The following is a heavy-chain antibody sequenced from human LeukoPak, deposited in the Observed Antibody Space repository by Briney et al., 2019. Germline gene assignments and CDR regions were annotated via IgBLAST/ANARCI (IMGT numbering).Heavy chain of an antibody. CDR1: GFTFSDYY. V-gene: IGHV3-23*01. Sequence: QAEGSLRLSCAASGFTFSDYYMSWIRQAPGKGLEWVSAISGSGGSTYYADSVKGRFTISRDNSKNTLYLQMNSLRAEDTAVYYCAKVAAAGTEAFDYWGQGTLVSVSS. CDR3: AKVAAAGTEAFDY. D-gene: IGHD6-13*01. CDR2: ISGSGGST. J-gene: IGHJ4*02.